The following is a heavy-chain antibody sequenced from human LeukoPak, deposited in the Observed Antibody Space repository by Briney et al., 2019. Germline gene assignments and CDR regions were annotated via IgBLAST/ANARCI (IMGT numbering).Heavy chain of an antibody. V-gene: IGHV4-38-2*02. D-gene: IGHD5-24*01. Sequence: PSETLSLTCTVSANSISSGYYWGWIRQPPGKGLEWIGSIYHSGSTYYNPSLKSRVTISVDTSKNRFSLKLSSVTAADTAVYYCARSWLQLELNWFDPWGQGTLVTVSS. CDR3: ARSWLQLELNWFDP. J-gene: IGHJ5*02. CDR2: IYHSGST. CDR1: ANSISSGYY.